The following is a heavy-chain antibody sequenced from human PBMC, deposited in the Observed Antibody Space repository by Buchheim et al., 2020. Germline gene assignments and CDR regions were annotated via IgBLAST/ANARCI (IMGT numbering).Heavy chain of an antibody. CDR1: GGSISSYY. CDR2: IYYSGST. CDR3: ARAGTGYSSGWDHPYYYYGMDV. V-gene: IGHV4-59*01. Sequence: QVQLQESGPGLVKPSETLSLTCTVSGGSISSYYWSWIRQPPGKGLEWIGYIYYSGSTNYNPSLKSRVTISVDTSKNQFSLKLSSVTAADTAVYYCARAGTGYSSGWDHPYYYYGMDVWGQGTT. D-gene: IGHD6-19*01. J-gene: IGHJ6*02.